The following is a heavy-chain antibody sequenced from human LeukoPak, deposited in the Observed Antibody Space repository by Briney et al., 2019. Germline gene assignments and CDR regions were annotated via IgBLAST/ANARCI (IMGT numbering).Heavy chain of an antibody. Sequence: GGSLRLSCAASGFTFSSYWMHWVRQAPGKGLEWVANIKQDGSEKYYVDSVKGRFTISRDNPKNPLYLQMNSLRAEDTAVYYCATTLTQWLLSNWGQGTLVTVSS. CDR3: ATTLTQWLLSN. D-gene: IGHD6-19*01. CDR2: IKQDGSEK. J-gene: IGHJ4*02. V-gene: IGHV3-7*01. CDR1: GFTFSSYW.